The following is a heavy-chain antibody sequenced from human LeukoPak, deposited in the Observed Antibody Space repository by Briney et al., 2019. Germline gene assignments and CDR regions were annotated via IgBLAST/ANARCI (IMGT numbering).Heavy chain of an antibody. CDR2: ISSSGSTI. J-gene: IGHJ6*03. V-gene: IGHV3-48*03. CDR3: ATWGNPTYYYGSGSYRYYYYMDV. CDR1: GFTFSSYE. Sequence: GGSLRLSCAASGFTFSSYEMNWVRQAPGKGLECVSYISSSGSTIYYADSVKGRFTISRDNAKNSLYLQMNSLRAEDTAVYYCATWGNPTYYYGSGSYRYYYYMDVWGKGTTVTISS. D-gene: IGHD3-10*01.